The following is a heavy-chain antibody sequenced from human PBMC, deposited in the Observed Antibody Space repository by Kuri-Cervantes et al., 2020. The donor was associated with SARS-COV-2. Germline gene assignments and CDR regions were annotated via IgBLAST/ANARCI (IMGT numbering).Heavy chain of an antibody. CDR1: GGSISSSSYY. CDR3: ASGYYGSGSYYGDPFLN. CDR2: IYHSGST. V-gene: IGHV4-39*07. J-gene: IGHJ4*02. Sequence: SETLSLTCTVSGGSISSSSYYWGWIRQPPGKGLEWIGSIYHSGSTYYNPSLKSRVTISVDTSKNQFSLKLSSVTAADTAVYYCASGYYGSGSYYGDPFLNWGQGTLVTVSS. D-gene: IGHD3-10*01.